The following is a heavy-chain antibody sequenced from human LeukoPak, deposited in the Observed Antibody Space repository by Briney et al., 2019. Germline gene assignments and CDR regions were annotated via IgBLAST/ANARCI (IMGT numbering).Heavy chain of an antibody. J-gene: IGHJ4*02. CDR3: ARGLGELSFPFDY. Sequence: SETLSLTCTVSGGSVSSGSYYWSWIRQPPGKGLEWIGYIYYSGSTNYNPSLKSRVTISVDTSKNQFSLKLSSVTAADTAVYYCARGLGELSFPFDYWGQGTLVTVSS. D-gene: IGHD3-16*02. CDR1: GGSVSSGSYY. V-gene: IGHV4-61*01. CDR2: IYYSGST.